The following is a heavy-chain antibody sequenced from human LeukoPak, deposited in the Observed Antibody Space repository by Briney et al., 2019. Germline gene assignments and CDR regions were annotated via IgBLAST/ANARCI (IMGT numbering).Heavy chain of an antibody. J-gene: IGHJ4*02. D-gene: IGHD3-22*01. Sequence: ASVKVSCKASGYTFTGYCMHWVRQAPGQGLEWMGWINPNSGGTNYAQKFQGRVTMTRDTSISTAYMELSRLRSDDTAVYYCARYSADYYDSSALYYFDYWGQGTLVTVSS. V-gene: IGHV1-2*02. CDR2: INPNSGGT. CDR1: GYTFTGYC. CDR3: ARYSADYYDSSALYYFDY.